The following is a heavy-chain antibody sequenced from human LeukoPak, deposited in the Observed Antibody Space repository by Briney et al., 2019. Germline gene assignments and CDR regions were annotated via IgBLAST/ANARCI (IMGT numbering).Heavy chain of an antibody. V-gene: IGHV3-7*01. CDR2: IKQDGSEK. CDR3: ARDGATFSGYDWYYYMDV. Sequence: PGGSLRLSCAASRFTFSNYWMSWVRQAPGKGLEWVANIKQDGSEKYYVDSVKGRSTISRDNAKNSMYLQMNSLRAEDTAVYYCARDGATFSGYDWYYYMDVWGKGTTVTVSS. D-gene: IGHD5-12*01. J-gene: IGHJ6*03. CDR1: RFTFSNYW.